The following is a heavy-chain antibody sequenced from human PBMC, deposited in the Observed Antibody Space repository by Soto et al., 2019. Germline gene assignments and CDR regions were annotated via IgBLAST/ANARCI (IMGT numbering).Heavy chain of an antibody. CDR2: ISYDGSNK. CDR1: GFTFSSYA. Sequence: QVQLVESGGGVVQPGRSLRLSCAASGFTFSSYAMHWVRQAPGKGLEWVAVISYDGSNKYYADSVKGRFTISRDNSKNTLYLRMNSLGAEDTAVYYCASTVDIWGQGTMVTVSS. CDR3: ASTVDI. V-gene: IGHV3-30-3*01. J-gene: IGHJ3*02.